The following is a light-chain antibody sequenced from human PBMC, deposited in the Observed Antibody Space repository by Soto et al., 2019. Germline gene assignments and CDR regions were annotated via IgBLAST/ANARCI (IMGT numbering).Light chain of an antibody. J-gene: IGLJ3*02. Sequence: QSVLTQPASVSGSPGQSITISCTGTSSDVGGYNYVSWYQHHPGKAPNLMIYEVSNRPSGVSNRFSGSKSGNTASLTISGLQAEDEADYYCSSYTGSSTPVFGGGTKLTVL. CDR3: SSYTGSSTPV. V-gene: IGLV2-14*01. CDR2: EVS. CDR1: SSDVGGYNY.